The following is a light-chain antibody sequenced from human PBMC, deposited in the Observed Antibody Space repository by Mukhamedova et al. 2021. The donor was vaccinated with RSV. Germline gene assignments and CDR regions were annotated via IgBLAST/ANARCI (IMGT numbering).Light chain of an antibody. V-gene: IGKV1-39*01. J-gene: IGKJ3*01. CDR3: QQSDSSPFT. Sequence: WYQRRVHGKGPKLLIYTASNLQSGVPSRFSGSGSGTEFTLTISSLQPEDFVTYFCQQSDSSPFTFGPGTKVDIK. CDR2: TAS.